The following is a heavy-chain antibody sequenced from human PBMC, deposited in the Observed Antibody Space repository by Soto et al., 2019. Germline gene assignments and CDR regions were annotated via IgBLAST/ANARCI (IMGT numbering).Heavy chain of an antibody. CDR3: AKDSRTWETAMSFDY. CDR2: FSVSGGST. D-gene: IGHD5-18*01. CDR1: GFTFSNYA. J-gene: IGHJ4*02. Sequence: GGSLRLSCAASGFTFSNYAMNWVRQAPGKGLEWVSTFSVSGGSTYYADSVKGRFTISRDNSKNTLYLQMDSLRAEDTAVYYCAKDSRTWETAMSFDYWGQGALVTVSS. V-gene: IGHV3-23*01.